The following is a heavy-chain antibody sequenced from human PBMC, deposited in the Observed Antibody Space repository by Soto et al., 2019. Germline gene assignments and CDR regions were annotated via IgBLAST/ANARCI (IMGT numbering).Heavy chain of an antibody. D-gene: IGHD3-10*01. CDR3: ARFISVRVKPCAFDI. V-gene: IGHV1-18*01. Sequence: APVKVSCKASGYTFTSYGISWVRQAPGQGLEWIGWISAYNGNTNYAQKLQGRVTMTTDTLTSTASMELRSLRSDDTAVYYCARFISVRVKPCAFDIWGQGTMVTVSS. CDR2: ISAYNGNT. J-gene: IGHJ3*02. CDR1: GYTFTSYG.